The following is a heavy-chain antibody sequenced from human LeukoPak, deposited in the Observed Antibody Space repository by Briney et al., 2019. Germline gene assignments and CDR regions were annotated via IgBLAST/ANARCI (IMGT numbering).Heavy chain of an antibody. CDR1: GFTFSSYS. Sequence: GGSLRLSCAASGFTFSSYSMHWVRQAPGKGLEWVAVIWYDGSNKYYADSVKVRFTISRDNSKNTLYLQMNSLRAEDTAVYYCAKMGTFDCSSTSCYSRSPIDYWGQGTLVTVSS. V-gene: IGHV3-33*06. J-gene: IGHJ4*02. D-gene: IGHD2-2*01. CDR2: IWYDGSNK. CDR3: AKMGTFDCSSTSCYSRSPIDY.